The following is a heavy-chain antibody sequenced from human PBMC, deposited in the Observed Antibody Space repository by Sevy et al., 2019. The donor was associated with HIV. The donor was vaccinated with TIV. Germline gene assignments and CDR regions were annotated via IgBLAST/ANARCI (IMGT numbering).Heavy chain of an antibody. Sequence: GGSLRLSCAASGFTFSSYSINWVRQAPGKGLEWVSSISSSSSYIYYADSVKGRFTISRDNAKNSLYLQMNSLRAEDTAVYYCAREGGGYYYDSSGYDDAFDIWGQGTMVTVSS. J-gene: IGHJ3*02. CDR1: GFTFSSYS. D-gene: IGHD3-22*01. CDR3: AREGGGYYYDSSGYDDAFDI. CDR2: ISSSSSYI. V-gene: IGHV3-21*01.